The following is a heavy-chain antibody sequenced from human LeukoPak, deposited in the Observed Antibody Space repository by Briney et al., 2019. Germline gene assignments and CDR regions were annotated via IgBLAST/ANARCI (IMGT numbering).Heavy chain of an antibody. Sequence: SQTLSLTCTVSGGSISSGSYYWSWIRQPAGKGLEWIVRIYTSGSTNYNPSLKSRVTISVDTSKNQFSLKLSSVTAADTAVYYCARESDDYVWGSYYMNYWGQGTLVTVSS. V-gene: IGHV4-61*02. CDR3: ARESDDYVWGSYYMNY. CDR2: IYTSGST. D-gene: IGHD3-16*01. CDR1: GGSISSGSYY. J-gene: IGHJ4*02.